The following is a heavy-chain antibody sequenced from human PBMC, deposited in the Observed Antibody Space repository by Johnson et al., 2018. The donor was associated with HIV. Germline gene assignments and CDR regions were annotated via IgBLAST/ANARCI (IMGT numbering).Heavy chain of an antibody. D-gene: IGHD6-13*01. CDR2: ISWDGGST. J-gene: IGHJ3*02. Sequence: EVQLVESGGGVVQPGRSLRLSCAASGFTFSSYAMHWVRQAPGKGLEWVSLISWDGGSTYYADSVKGRFTISRDNSKNSLYLQMNSLRTEDTALYYCAKDLTRYSTSGDAFDIWGQGTMVTVSS. CDR3: AKDLTRYSTSGDAFDI. CDR1: GFTFSSYA. V-gene: IGHV3-43*01.